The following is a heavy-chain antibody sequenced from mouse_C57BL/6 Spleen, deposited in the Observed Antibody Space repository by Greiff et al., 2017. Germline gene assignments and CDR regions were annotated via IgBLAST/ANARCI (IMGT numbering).Heavy chain of an antibody. J-gene: IGHJ4*01. Sequence: VQRVESGPGLVQPSQSLSITCTVSGFSLTSYGVHWVRQSPGKGLEWLGVIWSGGSTDYNAAFISRLSISKDNSKSQVFFKMNSLQADDTAIYYCARKGGTINYAMDYWGQGTSVTVSS. D-gene: IGHD2-12*01. V-gene: IGHV2-2*01. CDR2: IWSGGST. CDR1: GFSLTSYG. CDR3: ARKGGTINYAMDY.